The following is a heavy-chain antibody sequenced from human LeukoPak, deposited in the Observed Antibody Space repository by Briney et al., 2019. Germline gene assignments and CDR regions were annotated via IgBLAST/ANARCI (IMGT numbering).Heavy chain of an antibody. CDR1: GGSISSYY. D-gene: IGHD3-22*01. Sequence: SETLSLTCTVSGGSISSYYWSWIRQPPGKGLEWIGYIYYSGSTNYNPSLKSRVTISVDTSKNQFSLELSSVTAADTAVYYCARIYYDSRPGVWIDAFDIWGQGTMVTVSS. CDR3: ARIYYDSRPGVWIDAFDI. CDR2: IYYSGST. V-gene: IGHV4-59*01. J-gene: IGHJ3*02.